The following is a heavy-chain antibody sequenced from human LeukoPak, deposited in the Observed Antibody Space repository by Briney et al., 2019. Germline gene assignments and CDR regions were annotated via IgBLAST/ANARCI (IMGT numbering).Heavy chain of an antibody. V-gene: IGHV1-2*02. CDR2: INPNSGGT. CDR3: ARDCRGFCDYGY. D-gene: IGHD4-17*01. Sequence: ASVKVSCKASGYTFSGYYMHWVRQGPGQGLEWMGWINPNSGGTNYAQKFQGRVTMTRDTSISTAYMELSRLRSDDTAVYYCARDCRGFCDYGYWGQGTLVTVSS. J-gene: IGHJ4*02. CDR1: GYTFSGYY.